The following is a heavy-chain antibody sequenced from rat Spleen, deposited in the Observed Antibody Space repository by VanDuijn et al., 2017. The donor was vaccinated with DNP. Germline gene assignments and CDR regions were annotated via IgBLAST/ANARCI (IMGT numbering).Heavy chain of an antibody. V-gene: IGHV5S23*01. D-gene: IGHD1-12*02. CDR2: INTGGDSA. J-gene: IGHJ3*01. Sequence: EVQLVESGGGLVQPGRSLKLSCAASGFTFSDYNMAWVRQAPTRGLEWVASINTGGDSAYYRDSLKGRFTVSRDNANSTLYLQMDSLRSEDTATYYCAGNYFDGSFYYPFAYWGQGTLVTVSS. CDR1: GFTFSDYN. CDR3: AGNYFDGSFYYPFAY.